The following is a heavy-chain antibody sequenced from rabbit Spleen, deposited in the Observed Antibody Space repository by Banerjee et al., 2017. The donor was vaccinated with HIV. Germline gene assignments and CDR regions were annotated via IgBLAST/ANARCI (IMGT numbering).Heavy chain of an antibody. CDR1: GFSFSSSYY. Sequence: QSLEESGGGLVKAGASLTLTCTASGFSFSSSYYMCWVRQAPGKGLEWIACIYTGSSGSTYYASWAKGRFTISKSSSTTVTLQMTSLTVADTATYFCARVGYGDYASNLWGPGTLVTVS. CDR2: IYTGSSGST. J-gene: IGHJ4*01. V-gene: IGHV1S40*01. D-gene: IGHD2-1*01. CDR3: ARVGYGDYASNL.